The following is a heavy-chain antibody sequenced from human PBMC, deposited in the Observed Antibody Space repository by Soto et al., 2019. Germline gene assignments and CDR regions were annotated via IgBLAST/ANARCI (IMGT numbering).Heavy chain of an antibody. D-gene: IGHD3-3*01. CDR2: IIPIFGTA. CDR1: GYTFTGYY. V-gene: IGHV1-69*13. Sequence: SVKVSCKASGYTFTGYYMHWVRQAPGQGLEWMGGIIPIFGTANYAQKFQGRVTITADESTSTAYMELSSLRSEDTAVYYCARGSYYDFWSGYPGYYGMDVWGQGTTVTVSS. J-gene: IGHJ6*02. CDR3: ARGSYYDFWSGYPGYYGMDV.